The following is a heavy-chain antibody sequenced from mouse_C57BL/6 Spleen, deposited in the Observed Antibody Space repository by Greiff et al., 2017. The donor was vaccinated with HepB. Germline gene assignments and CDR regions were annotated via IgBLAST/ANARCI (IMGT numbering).Heavy chain of an antibody. D-gene: IGHD1-1*01. CDR2: INPSSGYT. Sequence: QVQLKESGAELARPGASVKMSCKASGYTFTSYTMHWVKQRPGQGLEWIGYINPSSGYTKYNQKFKDKATLTADKSSSTAYMQLSSLTSEDSAVYYCASSLTTVVATGYFDVWGTGTTVTVSS. CDR3: ASSLTTVVATGYFDV. J-gene: IGHJ1*03. CDR1: GYTFTSYT. V-gene: IGHV1-4*01.